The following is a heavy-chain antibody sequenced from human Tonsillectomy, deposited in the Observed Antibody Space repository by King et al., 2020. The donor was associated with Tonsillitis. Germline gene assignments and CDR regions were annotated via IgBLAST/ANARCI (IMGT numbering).Heavy chain of an antibody. CDR2: IRSKAFGGTT. CDR3: TRAVYASSGYYDEKVQ. CDR1: GFTFGDYA. J-gene: IGHJ4*02. V-gene: IGHV3-49*04. D-gene: IGHD3-22*01. Sequence: VQLVESGGGLVQPGRSLRLSCTGSGFTFGDYAMSWVRQAPGKGLKWVGFIRSKAFGGTTDYAASVKGRFTISRDDSKSIAYLQMNSLRTEDTAVYYCTRAVYASSGYYDEKVQWGQGTLVTVSS.